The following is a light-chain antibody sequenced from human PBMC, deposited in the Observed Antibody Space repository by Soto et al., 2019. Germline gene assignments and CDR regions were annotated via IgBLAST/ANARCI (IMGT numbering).Light chain of an antibody. CDR2: DVS. J-gene: IGLJ3*02. V-gene: IGLV2-11*01. CDR1: SSDVGGYNF. Sequence: QSALTQPRSVSGSPGQSVTISCTGTSSDVGGYNFVSWYQQHPGKAPKLMIYDVSKRPSGVPDRFSGSKSGNTASLTISGLQAEDEADYYCCSYAGYYTWVFGGGTQLTVL. CDR3: CSYAGYYTWV.